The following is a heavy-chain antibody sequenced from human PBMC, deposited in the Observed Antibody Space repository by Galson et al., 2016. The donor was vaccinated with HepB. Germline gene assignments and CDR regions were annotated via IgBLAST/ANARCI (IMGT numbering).Heavy chain of an antibody. D-gene: IGHD6-13*01. CDR2: IYYSGST. CDR3: ARQVVAGGRENWFDP. CDR1: GGSISSSSYY. Sequence: TLSLTCNVSGGSISSSSYYWGWIRQPPGKGLEWIGGIYYSGSTYYKSSLKSRVTISVDTSKNQFSLRLTSVTAADTAVYHCARQVVAGGRENWFDPWGQGTLVTVSS. J-gene: IGHJ5*02. V-gene: IGHV4-39*01.